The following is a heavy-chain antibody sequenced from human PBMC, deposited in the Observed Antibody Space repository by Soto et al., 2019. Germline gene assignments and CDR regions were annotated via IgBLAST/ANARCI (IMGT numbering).Heavy chain of an antibody. CDR3: VRQLGTMVRGVLMRGNWFDP. CDR1: GGSISSSSYY. J-gene: IGHJ5*02. Sequence: SETLSLTCTVSGGSISSSSYYWGWTRQPPGKGLEWIGSIYYSGTTNYNPSLKSRVTFSLDTPKNQFSLKLSSVTAADTAVYYCVRQLGTMVRGVLMRGNWFDPWGQGTLVTVSS. D-gene: IGHD3-10*01. CDR2: IYYSGTT. V-gene: IGHV4-39*01.